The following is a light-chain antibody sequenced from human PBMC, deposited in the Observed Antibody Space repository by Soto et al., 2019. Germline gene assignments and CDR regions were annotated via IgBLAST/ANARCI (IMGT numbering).Light chain of an antibody. CDR2: EVS. J-gene: IGLJ1*01. V-gene: IGLV2-8*01. CDR1: SSDVGGYNY. CDR3: ISPKV. Sequence: QSVLTQPPSASGSPGQSVTISCTGTSSDVGGYNYVSWYQQHPGKAPKLMIYEVSKRPSGVPDRFSGSKSGNTASLTVSGLQAEDAADYYCISPKVFGTGSMVTV.